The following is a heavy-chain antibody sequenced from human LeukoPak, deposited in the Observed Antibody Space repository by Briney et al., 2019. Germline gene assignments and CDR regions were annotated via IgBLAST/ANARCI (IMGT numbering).Heavy chain of an antibody. CDR2: IYYSGST. V-gene: IGHV4-39*01. J-gene: IGHJ5*02. Sequence: RTSETLSLTCTVSGGSISSSSYYWGWIRQPPGKGLEWIGSIYYSGSTYYNPSLKSRVTISVDTSKNQFSLKLSSVTAADAAVYYCARRYGLCSSTSCPVDWFDPWGQGTLVTVSS. D-gene: IGHD2-2*01. CDR3: ARRYGLCSSTSCPVDWFDP. CDR1: GGSISSSSYY.